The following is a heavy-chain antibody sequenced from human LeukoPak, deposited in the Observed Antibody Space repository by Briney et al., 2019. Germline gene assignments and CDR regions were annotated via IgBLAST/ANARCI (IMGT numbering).Heavy chain of an antibody. CDR3: ARGGGLDV. Sequence: PGRSLRLSCAPSEFTLSTYAMHWVRQAPGKGLEWVASINHNGNVNYYVDSVKGRFTISRDNAKNSLYLQMSNLRAEDTAVYFCARGGGLDVWGQGATVTVSS. CDR1: EFTLSTYA. CDR2: INHNGNVN. V-gene: IGHV3-7*03. J-gene: IGHJ6*02. D-gene: IGHD3-16*01.